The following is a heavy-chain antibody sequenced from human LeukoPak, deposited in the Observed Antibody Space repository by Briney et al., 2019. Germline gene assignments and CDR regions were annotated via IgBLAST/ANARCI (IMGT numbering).Heavy chain of an antibody. CDR2: INHSGST. V-gene: IGHV4-34*01. J-gene: IGHJ2*01. CDR3: GRGVFSLRYFDL. Sequence: TLSLTCAVYGGSFSGDYWSWIRQPPGKGREWIGEINHSGSTNYNPSLKSRVTISGDTSKNQFSLELSSVTGADRGVYYCGRGVFSLRYFDLSGRGTLVTVSS. CDR1: GGSFSGDY. D-gene: IGHD3-9*01.